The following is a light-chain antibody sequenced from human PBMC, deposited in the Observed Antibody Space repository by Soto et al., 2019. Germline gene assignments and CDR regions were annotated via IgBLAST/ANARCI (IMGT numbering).Light chain of an antibody. Sequence: QSALTQPASVSGSPGQSITFSCTGTSSDIGGYNYVSWYQQHPGKAPKLMIYEVSNRPSWVSARFSGSKSGNTASLTISRLQAEDDADYYCTSYTSSTTNYVFGTGTKVTV. CDR3: TSYTSSTTNYV. CDR1: SSDIGGYNY. V-gene: IGLV2-14*01. CDR2: EVS. J-gene: IGLJ1*01.